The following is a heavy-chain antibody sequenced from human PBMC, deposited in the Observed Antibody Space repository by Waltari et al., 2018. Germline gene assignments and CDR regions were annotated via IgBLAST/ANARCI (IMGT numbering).Heavy chain of an antibody. Sequence: QVQLVESGGGVVQPGGSLRLSCAASGFTFSSYGMHWVRQAPGKGLAWVAFIRYDGSNKYYADSVKGRFTISRDKSKNTLYLQMNSLRAEDTAVYYCAKDGYMIVVVPSLDYWGQGTLVTVSS. CDR3: AKDGYMIVVVPSLDY. V-gene: IGHV3-30*02. CDR2: IRYDGSNK. J-gene: IGHJ4*02. D-gene: IGHD3-22*01. CDR1: GFTFSSYG.